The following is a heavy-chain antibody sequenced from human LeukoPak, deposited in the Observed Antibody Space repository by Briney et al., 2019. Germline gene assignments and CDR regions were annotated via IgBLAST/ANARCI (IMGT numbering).Heavy chain of an antibody. J-gene: IGHJ6*03. CDR3: ARDVCSGGSCYFFYYYYMDV. Sequence: PETLSLTCTVSGGSISSSSYYWGWIRQPPGKGLEWIGSIYYSGSTYYNPSLKSRVTISVDTSKNQFSLKLSSVTAADTAVYYCARDVCSGGSCYFFYYYYMDVWGKGTTVTVSS. CDR2: IYYSGST. V-gene: IGHV4-39*07. CDR1: GGSISSSSYY. D-gene: IGHD2-15*01.